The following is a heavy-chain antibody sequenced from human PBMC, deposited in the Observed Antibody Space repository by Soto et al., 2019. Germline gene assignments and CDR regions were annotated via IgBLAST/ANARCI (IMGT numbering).Heavy chain of an antibody. V-gene: IGHV3-30-3*01. J-gene: IGHJ4*02. CDR2: ISYDGSNK. Sequence: QVQLVESGGGVVQPGRSLRLSCAASGFTFSNYAIHWVRQAPGKGLEWVAVISYDGSNKYYADSVKGRFTISRDNSKSTLYLQVNSLRADDTAVYYCARGTSSGWYYFDYWGQGTRVTVSS. D-gene: IGHD6-19*01. CDR1: GFTFSNYA. CDR3: ARGTSSGWYYFDY.